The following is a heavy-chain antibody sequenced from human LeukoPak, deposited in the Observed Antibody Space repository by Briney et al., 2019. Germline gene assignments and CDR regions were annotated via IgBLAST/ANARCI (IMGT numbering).Heavy chain of an antibody. CDR2: ISGSGTTT. CDR3: ARRGYDILTGYSWYNWFDP. V-gene: IGHV3-23*01. CDR1: GFTFSGYA. J-gene: IGHJ5*02. Sequence: PGGSLRLSCAASGFTFSGYAMSWVRQAPGMGLEWVSIISGSGTTTHHADSVKGRFTISRDDSKNTVYLQMNSLRVEDTAVYYCARRGYDILTGYSWYNWFDPWGQGTLVTVSS. D-gene: IGHD3-9*01.